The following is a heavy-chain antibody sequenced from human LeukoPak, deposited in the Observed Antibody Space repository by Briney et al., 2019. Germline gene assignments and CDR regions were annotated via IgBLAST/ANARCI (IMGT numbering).Heavy chain of an antibody. D-gene: IGHD6-6*01. V-gene: IGHV4-61*02. CDR2: IYTSGST. J-gene: IGHJ4*02. CDR1: GGSISSGSYY. CDR3: ARVGAKGIAARPGLRQLGYFDY. Sequence: PSETLSLTCTVSGGSISSGSYYWSWIRQPAGKGLEWIGRIYTSGSTNYNPSLKSRVTISVDTSKNQFSLKLSSVTAADTAVYYCARVGAKGIAARPGLRQLGYFDYWGQGTLVTVSS.